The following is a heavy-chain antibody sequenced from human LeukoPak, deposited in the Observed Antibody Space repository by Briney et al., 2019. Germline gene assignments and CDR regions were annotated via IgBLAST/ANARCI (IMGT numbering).Heavy chain of an antibody. Sequence: ASAKVSCKASGYTLSGLLMHWVRPAPGQGLGWMGWISAYYGNTNYAHKLQGRLTMTTHTSTSTAYKELRSLRSDDTAVDYCARDGFFALIGTYYDFWSVSYGMDVWGQGTTVTVSS. D-gene: IGHD3-3*01. CDR2: ISAYYGNT. J-gene: IGHJ6*02. CDR3: ARDGFFALIGTYYDFWSVSYGMDV. CDR1: GYTLSGLL. V-gene: IGHV1-18*01.